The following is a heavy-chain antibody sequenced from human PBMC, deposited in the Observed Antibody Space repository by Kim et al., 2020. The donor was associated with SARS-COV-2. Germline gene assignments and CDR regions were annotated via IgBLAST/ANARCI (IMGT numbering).Heavy chain of an antibody. CDR2: IYYSGST. CDR3: ARESGSGSYYNGDWFDP. Sequence: SETLSLTCTVSGGSISSYYWSWIRQPPGKGLEWIGYIYYSGSTNYNPSLKSRVTISVDTSKNQFSLKLSSVTAADTAVYYCARESGSGSYYNGDWFDPWGQGTLVTVSS. D-gene: IGHD3-10*01. CDR1: GGSISSYY. V-gene: IGHV4-59*01. J-gene: IGHJ5*02.